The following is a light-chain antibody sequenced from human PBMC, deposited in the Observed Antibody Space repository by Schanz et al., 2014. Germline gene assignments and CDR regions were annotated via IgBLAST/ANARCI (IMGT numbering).Light chain of an antibody. CDR1: SSDVGGYNY. CDR3: AVWDDSLNGVV. CDR2: DVS. V-gene: IGLV2-11*01. J-gene: IGLJ2*01. Sequence: QSALTQPRSVSGSPGQSVTISCTGTSSDVGGYNYVSWYQQHPGKAPKLMIYDVSKRPSGVPDRFSGSKSGTSASLAISGLQSEDEADYYCAVWDDSLNGVVFGGGTKLTVL.